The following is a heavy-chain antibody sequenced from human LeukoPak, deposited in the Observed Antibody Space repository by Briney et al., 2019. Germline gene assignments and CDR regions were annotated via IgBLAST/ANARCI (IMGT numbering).Heavy chain of an antibody. CDR3: ARGQKYSYGYTVTELGSGYFDY. CDR1: GGSISNY. J-gene: IGHJ4*02. CDR2: IYYSGRT. Sequence: SETLSLTCTVSGGSISNYWSWIRQPPGKGLEWIGYIYYSGRTRYNPSLKSPVTISVDTSKNQFSLRLNSVTAADTAVYFCARGQKYSYGYTVTELGSGYFDYWGQGTLVTVSS. V-gene: IGHV4-59*12. D-gene: IGHD5-18*01.